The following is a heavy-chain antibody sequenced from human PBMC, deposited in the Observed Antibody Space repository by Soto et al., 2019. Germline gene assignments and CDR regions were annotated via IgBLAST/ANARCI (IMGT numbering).Heavy chain of an antibody. CDR2: IKQDGSEK. V-gene: IGHV3-7*04. D-gene: IGHD1-26*01. CDR1: GFTFSSYW. J-gene: IGHJ3*02. CDR3: ARDRRELLRGGGGKSYAFDI. Sequence: EVQLVESGGGLVQPGGSLRLSCAASGFTFSSYWMSWVRQAPGKGLEWVANIKQDGSEKYYVDSVKGRFTISRDNAKNSLYLQMNSLRAEDTAVYYCARDRRELLRGGGGKSYAFDIWGQGTMVTVSS.